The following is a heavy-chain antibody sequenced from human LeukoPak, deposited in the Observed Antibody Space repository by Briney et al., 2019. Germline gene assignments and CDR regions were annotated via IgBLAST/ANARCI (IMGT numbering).Heavy chain of an antibody. Sequence: GGSLRLSCAASGFTFSSYGMSWVRQAPGKGLEWVSAISGSGGSTYYADSVKGRFTISRDNSKNTLYLQMNSLRAEDTAVYYCAKVWAYGEMGDWGQGTLVTVSS. D-gene: IGHD4-17*01. CDR3: AKVWAYGEMGD. CDR2: ISGSGGST. CDR1: GFTFSSYG. J-gene: IGHJ4*02. V-gene: IGHV3-23*01.